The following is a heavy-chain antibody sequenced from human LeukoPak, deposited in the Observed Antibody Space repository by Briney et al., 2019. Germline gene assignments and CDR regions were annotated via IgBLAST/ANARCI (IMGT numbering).Heavy chain of an antibody. CDR3: ARGAYCRTSSCYGVLNWFDP. CDR1: GFTFSDYY. Sequence: GGSLRLSCVASGFTFSDYYMSWLRQAPGKGLEWVSSISSSVNNIYYADSVKGRFTISRDNAKKSLYLQMNSLSAEDTAVYYCARGAYCRTSSCYGVLNWFDPWGQGTLVTVSS. D-gene: IGHD2-2*01. J-gene: IGHJ5*02. CDR2: ISSSVNNI. V-gene: IGHV3-11*04.